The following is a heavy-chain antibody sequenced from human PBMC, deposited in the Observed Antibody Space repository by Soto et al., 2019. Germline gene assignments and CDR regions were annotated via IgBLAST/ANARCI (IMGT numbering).Heavy chain of an antibody. V-gene: IGHV4-30-4*01. CDR3: AREGYDFWSGYYTGIDY. CDR2: IYYSGST. CDR1: GGSISSGDYY. Sequence: SETLSLTCTVSGGSISSGDYYWSWIRQPPGKGLEWIGYIYYSGSTYYNPSLKSRVTISVDTSKNQFPLKLSSVTAADTAVYYCAREGYDFWSGYYTGIDYWGQGTLVTVSS. J-gene: IGHJ4*02. D-gene: IGHD3-3*01.